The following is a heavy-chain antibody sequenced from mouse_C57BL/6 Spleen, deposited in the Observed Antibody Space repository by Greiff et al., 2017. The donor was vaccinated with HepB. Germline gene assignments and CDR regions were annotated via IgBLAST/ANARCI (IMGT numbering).Heavy chain of an antibody. J-gene: IGHJ3*01. CDR3: ARMIYYDYDLAWFAY. D-gene: IGHD2-4*01. CDR1: GYTFTSYW. Sequence: QVQLQQPGAELVKPGASVKMSCKASGYTFTSYWITWVKQRPGQGLEWIGDIYPGSGSTNYNEKFKSKATLTVDTSSSTAYMQLSSLTSEDSAVYYCARMIYYDYDLAWFAYWGQGTLVTVSA. V-gene: IGHV1-55*01. CDR2: IYPGSGST.